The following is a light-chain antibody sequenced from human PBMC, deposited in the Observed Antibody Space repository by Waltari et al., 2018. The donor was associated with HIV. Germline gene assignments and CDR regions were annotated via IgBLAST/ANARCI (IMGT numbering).Light chain of an antibody. CDR1: QSISSY. CDR2: DAS. V-gene: IGKV3-11*01. Sequence: EIVLTQSPATLSLSPGERATLSCRASQSISSYLAWYQQTPGQAPRLLIHDASNRATGIPARFSGSGSGTDFTLTISSLEPEDFAVYHCQHRSNWPLTFGGGTKVEIK. CDR3: QHRSNWPLT. J-gene: IGKJ4*01.